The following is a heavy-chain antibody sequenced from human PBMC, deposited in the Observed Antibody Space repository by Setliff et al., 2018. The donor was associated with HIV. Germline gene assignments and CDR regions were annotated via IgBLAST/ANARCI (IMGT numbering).Heavy chain of an antibody. Sequence: TLSLTCTVSGGSLSSSTYYWGWIRQPPGKGLEWIGTISYSGSTYYNPSLKSRVIISVDTSKNQFSLKLSSVTAADTAVYYCASPRGYCSGGTCHFWYFDLWGRGTLVTVSS. CDR3: ASPRGYCSGGTCHFWYFDL. V-gene: IGHV4-39*01. D-gene: IGHD2-15*01. J-gene: IGHJ2*01. CDR2: ISYSGST. CDR1: GGSLSSSTYY.